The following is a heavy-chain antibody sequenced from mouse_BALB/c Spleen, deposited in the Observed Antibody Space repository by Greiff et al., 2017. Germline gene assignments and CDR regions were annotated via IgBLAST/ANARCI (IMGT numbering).Heavy chain of an antibody. CDR2: ISSGGSYT. CDR1: GFTFSSYG. Sequence: EVMLVESGGDLVKPGGSLKLSCAASGFTFSSYGMSWVRQTPDKRLEWVATISSGGSYTYYPDSVKGRFTISRDNAKNTLFLQMSSLKSEDTAMYYCARRSNDAMDYWGQGTSVTVSS. J-gene: IGHJ4*01. V-gene: IGHV5-6*02. CDR3: ARRSNDAMDY.